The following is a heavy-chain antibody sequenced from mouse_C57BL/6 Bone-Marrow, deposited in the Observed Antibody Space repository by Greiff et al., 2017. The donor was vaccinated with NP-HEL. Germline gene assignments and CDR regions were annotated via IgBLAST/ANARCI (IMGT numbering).Heavy chain of an antibody. CDR2: INPNNGGT. CDR3: SRSYYYVGAMDY. CDR1: GYTFTDYY. Sequence: VQLQQSGPELVKPGASVKITCKASGYTFTDYYMNWVKQSHGKSLEWIGDINPNNGGTSYNQKFKGKATLTVDKSSSTAYMELRSLTSEDSAVYYFSRSYYYVGAMDYWCQGTSVTVSS. D-gene: IGHD1-1*01. V-gene: IGHV1-26*01. J-gene: IGHJ4*01.